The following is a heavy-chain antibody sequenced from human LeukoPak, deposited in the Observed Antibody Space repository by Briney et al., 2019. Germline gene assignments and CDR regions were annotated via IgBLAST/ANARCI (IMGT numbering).Heavy chain of an antibody. V-gene: IGHV4-39*07. CDR3: ARDGSCSSTSCHNYYYMDV. CDR2: IYHSGST. CDR1: GDSISSTNYY. J-gene: IGHJ6*03. D-gene: IGHD2-2*02. Sequence: SETLSLTCTVSGDSISSTNYYWGWLRQPPGTGLEWIGSIYHSGSTYYNPSLKSRVTISVDTSKNQFSLKLSSVTAADTAVYYCARDGSCSSTSCHNYYYMDVWGKGTTVTVSS.